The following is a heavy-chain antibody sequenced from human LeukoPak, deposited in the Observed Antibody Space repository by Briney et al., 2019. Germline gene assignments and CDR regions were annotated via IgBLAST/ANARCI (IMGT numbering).Heavy chain of an antibody. V-gene: IGHV1-8*01. Sequence: GASVKVSCKASGYTFTNYDITWVRQAAGQGLEWMGWMNPKSGNTDYAQNFQGRVTMTRDTSISTAYMDLSSLTSEDTAAYYCARGRVEYYFGSGSLDPWGQGTLVTVSS. CDR2: MNPKSGNT. CDR1: GYTFTNYD. D-gene: IGHD3-10*01. CDR3: ARGRVEYYFGSGSLDP. J-gene: IGHJ5*02.